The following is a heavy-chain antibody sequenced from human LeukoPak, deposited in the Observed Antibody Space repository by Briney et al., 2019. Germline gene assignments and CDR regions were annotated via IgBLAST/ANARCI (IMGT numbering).Heavy chain of an antibody. V-gene: IGHV4-39*07. Sequence: SETLSLTCSVSGGSISSSSYYWGWIRQPPGKGLEWIGSIYYSGSTYYNPSLKSRVTISVDTSENQFSLKLSSVTAADTAVYYCARERIVATTYPYYFDYWGQGTLVTVSS. CDR2: IYYSGST. J-gene: IGHJ4*02. CDR3: ARERIVATTYPYYFDY. CDR1: GGSISSSSYY. D-gene: IGHD5-12*01.